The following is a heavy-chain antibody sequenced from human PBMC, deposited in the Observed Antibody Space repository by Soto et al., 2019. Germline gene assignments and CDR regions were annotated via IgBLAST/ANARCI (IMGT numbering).Heavy chain of an antibody. D-gene: IGHD6-13*01. J-gene: IGHJ4*02. V-gene: IGHV4-4*02. Sequence: SQTLSLTCAVSCGSISSRNWWSWVRQPPGKGLEWIGEIYHSGSTNYNPSLKSRVTISVDKSKNQFSLKLSSVTAADTAVYYCASPIAAAGTGRYLDYWGQGTLVTVSS. CDR1: CGSISSRNW. CDR2: IYHSGST. CDR3: ASPIAAAGTGRYLDY.